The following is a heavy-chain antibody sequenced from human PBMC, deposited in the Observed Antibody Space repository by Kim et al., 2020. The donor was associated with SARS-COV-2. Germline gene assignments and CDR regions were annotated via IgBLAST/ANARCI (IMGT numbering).Heavy chain of an antibody. J-gene: IGHJ4*02. CDR1: GFTVSSNY. CDR2: IYSGGST. CDR3: ARITYLRQQRDY. D-gene: IGHD3-10*01. V-gene: IGHV3-53*01. Sequence: GGSLRLSCAASGFTVSSNYMSWVRQAPGKGLEWVSVIYSGGSTYYADSVKGRFTISRDNSKNTLYLQMNSLRAEDTAVYYCARITYLRQQRDYWGQGTLVTVSS.